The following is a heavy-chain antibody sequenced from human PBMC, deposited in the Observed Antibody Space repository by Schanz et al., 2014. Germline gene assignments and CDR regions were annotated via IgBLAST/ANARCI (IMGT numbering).Heavy chain of an antibody. CDR2: IWYDGNNK. CDR1: GFTFSNFG. Sequence: VQLVESGGGLVQPGGSLRLSCAASGFTFSNFGLHWVRQAPGKGLNWVAVIWYDGNNKFYADSVKGRFTISRDNSKNTLYLQMNSLRAEDTALYYCAKDRQNRVNRVGYYYGMDVWGQGTTVTVSS. D-gene: IGHD3-16*01. J-gene: IGHJ6*02. CDR3: AKDRQNRVNRVGYYYGMDV. V-gene: IGHV3-30*02.